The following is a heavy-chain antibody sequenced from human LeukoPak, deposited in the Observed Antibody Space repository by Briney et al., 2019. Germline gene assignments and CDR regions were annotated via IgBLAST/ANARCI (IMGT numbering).Heavy chain of an antibody. CDR1: GYTFTSYY. D-gene: IGHD2-21*02. CDR2: INPSGGST. J-gene: IGHJ2*01. CDR3: ARGIGGPTAPLYWYFDL. Sequence: ASVKVSCKASGYTFTSYYMHWVRQAPGQGLEWMGIINPSGGSTSYAQKFQGRVTMTRDTSTSAVYMELSSLRSEDTAVYYCARGIGGPTAPLYWYFDLWGRGTLVTVSS. V-gene: IGHV1-46*01.